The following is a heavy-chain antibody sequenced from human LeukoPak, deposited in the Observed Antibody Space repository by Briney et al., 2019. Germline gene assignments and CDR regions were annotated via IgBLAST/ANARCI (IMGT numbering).Heavy chain of an antibody. CDR1: GHSLSELS. CDR2: FDPEDGKT. D-gene: IGHD2/OR15-2a*01. J-gene: IGHJ4*02. V-gene: IGHV1-24*01. Sequence: ASVKVSCKVSGHSLSELSMFWVRQTPGKGLEWMGGFDPEDGKTIYAQKFQGRITMTEDTSTDTAYMELSSLRNEDTAVYYCATEAYSTTLDHWGQGTLVTVSS. CDR3: ATEAYSTTLDH.